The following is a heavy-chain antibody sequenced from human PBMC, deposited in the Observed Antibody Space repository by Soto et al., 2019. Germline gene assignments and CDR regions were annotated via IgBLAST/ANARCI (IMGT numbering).Heavy chain of an antibody. V-gene: IGHV3-7*01. Sequence: EVQLVESGGGLVQPGGSLRLSCVASGFTFSSYWMSWVRQAPGKGLEWVANIKQDGSKKYYVDSVKGRFTISRDNAKNSLYLEMNSLRAEDTAVYYCARATCSSSTCYAVYCDSWGQGTLVTVSS. D-gene: IGHD2-2*01. CDR3: ARATCSSSTCYAVYCDS. J-gene: IGHJ4*02. CDR1: GFTFSSYW. CDR2: IKQDGSKK.